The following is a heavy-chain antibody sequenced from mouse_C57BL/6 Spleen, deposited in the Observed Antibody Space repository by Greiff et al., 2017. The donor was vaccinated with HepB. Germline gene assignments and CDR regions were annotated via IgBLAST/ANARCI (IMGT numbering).Heavy chain of an antibody. D-gene: IGHD1-1*01. V-gene: IGHV1-64*01. CDR1: GYTFTSYW. CDR2: IHPNSGST. Sequence: QVQLQQPGAELVKPGASVKLSCKASGYTFTSYWMHWVKQRPGQGLEWIGMIHPNSGSTNYNEKFKSKATLTVDKSSSTAYMQLSSLTSEDSAVYYCARGIFDYYGSSSAWFAYWGQGTLVTVSA. J-gene: IGHJ3*01. CDR3: ARGIFDYYGSSSAWFAY.